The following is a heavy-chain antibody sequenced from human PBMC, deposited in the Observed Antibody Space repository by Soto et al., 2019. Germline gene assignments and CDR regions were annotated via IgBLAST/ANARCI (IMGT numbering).Heavy chain of an antibody. D-gene: IGHD1-26*01. Sequence: LSLTCAITGDSVSGNSAGWSWVRQSPSRGLEWLGRTYYRSKWYYEYAVSVRGRITINPDTSKNQYSLQLNSVTPEDTAVYFCARGEQYSGRIFDYWGQGTLVTVPQ. CDR3: ARGEQYSGRIFDY. J-gene: IGHJ4*01. CDR1: GDSVSGNSAG. CDR2: TYYRSKWYY. V-gene: IGHV6-1*01.